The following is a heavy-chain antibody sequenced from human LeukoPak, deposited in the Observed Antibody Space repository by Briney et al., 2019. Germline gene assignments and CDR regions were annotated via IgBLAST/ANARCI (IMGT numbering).Heavy chain of an antibody. J-gene: IGHJ4*02. V-gene: IGHV3-21*06. D-gene: IGHD1-14*01. CDR3: ATETNGRHYDY. CDR1: GLTFSTSG. Sequence: PGGSLRLSCTAPGLTFSTSGFNWVRQAPGRGLEWVASIGRTGCDRYHADSIKGRFTISRDNANNFLYLQMNSLRAEDTAVYYCATETNGRHYDYWGQGTLLTVSS. CDR2: IGRTGCDR.